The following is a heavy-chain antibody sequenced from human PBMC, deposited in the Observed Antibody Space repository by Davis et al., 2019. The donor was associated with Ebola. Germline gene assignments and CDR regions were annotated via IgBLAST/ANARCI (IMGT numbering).Heavy chain of an antibody. Sequence: ASVKVSCKASGYTFTSYGISWVRQAPGQGLEWMGWINPNSGGTNYALKFQGRVTMTGDTSITTAYMELGRLRSDDTAVYYCTRPYCNSTNCYDYMDVWGKGTTVTVSS. CDR3: TRPYCNSTNCYDYMDV. CDR1: GYTFTSYG. CDR2: INPNSGGT. J-gene: IGHJ6*03. D-gene: IGHD2-2*01. V-gene: IGHV1-2*02.